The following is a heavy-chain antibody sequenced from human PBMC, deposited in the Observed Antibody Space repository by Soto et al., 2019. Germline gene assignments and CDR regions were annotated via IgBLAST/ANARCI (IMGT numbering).Heavy chain of an antibody. V-gene: IGHV3-7*03. D-gene: IGHD1-1*01. CDR2: IKEDGSEK. J-gene: IGHJ5*02. CDR1: GFILRNYW. Sequence: GGSLRLSCADSGFILRNYWMSWVRQAPGMGLQWVASIKEDGSEKYYVDPVKGRFTISRENAKNSLYLQMNSLRAEDTAVYYCARYRYLDPWGQGILVTVSS. CDR3: ARYRYLDP.